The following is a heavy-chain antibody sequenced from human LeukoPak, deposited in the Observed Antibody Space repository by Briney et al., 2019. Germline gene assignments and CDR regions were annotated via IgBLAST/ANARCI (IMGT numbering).Heavy chain of an antibody. J-gene: IGHJ4*02. D-gene: IGHD5-12*01. CDR1: GDSVSSNSAA. CDR3: ARAVIVATGHFDY. CDR2: TYYRSKWYN. V-gene: IGHV6-1*01. Sequence: SQTLSLTCAISGDSVSSNSAAWTWIRQSPSRGLEWLGRTYYRSKWYNDYAVSVKSRITINPDTSKNQFSLQLNSVTPEDTAVYYCARAVIVATGHFDYWGQGTLVTVSS.